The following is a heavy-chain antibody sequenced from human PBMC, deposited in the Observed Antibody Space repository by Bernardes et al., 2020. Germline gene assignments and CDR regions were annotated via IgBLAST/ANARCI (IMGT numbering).Heavy chain of an antibody. CDR2: IYHSGST. CDR1: GGSISSSNW. V-gene: IGHV4-4*02. Sequence: SETLSLTCAVSGGSISSSNWWSWVRQPPGKGLEWIGEIYHSGSTNYNPSLKSRVTISVDKSKNQFSLKLSSVTAEDTAVYYCAREGEQQLDPHPHKMDVWGQGTTVTVSS. CDR3: AREGEQQLDPHPHKMDV. D-gene: IGHD6-13*01. J-gene: IGHJ6*02.